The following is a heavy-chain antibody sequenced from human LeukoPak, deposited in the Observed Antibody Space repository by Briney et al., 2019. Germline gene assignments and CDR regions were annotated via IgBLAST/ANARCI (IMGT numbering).Heavy chain of an antibody. CDR2: FDPEDGET. Sequence: ASVKVSCKASGGTFSRYAISWVRQAPGKGLEWMGGFDPEDGETIYAQKFQGRVTMTEDTSTDTAYMELSSLRSEDTAVYYCATEGNPAAGNYWGQGTLVTVSS. D-gene: IGHD6-13*01. CDR1: GGTFSRYA. V-gene: IGHV1-24*01. CDR3: ATEGNPAAGNY. J-gene: IGHJ4*02.